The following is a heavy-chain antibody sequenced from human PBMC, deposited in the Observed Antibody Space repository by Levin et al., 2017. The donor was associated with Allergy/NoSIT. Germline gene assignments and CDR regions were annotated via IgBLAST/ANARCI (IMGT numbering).Heavy chain of an antibody. CDR2: IKSDGSST. CDR3: ATTPGYCDSTTCWEYFQH. CDR1: GFTFSTSW. Sequence: GGSLRLSCAASGFTFSTSWMHWVRQAPGKGLVWVSRIKSDGSSTNYADSVPGRFTISRDNAKNTLYLQMNSLRAEDTAVYYCATTPGYCDSTTCWEYFQHWGQGTLVIVSS. J-gene: IGHJ1*01. V-gene: IGHV3-74*01. D-gene: IGHD2-2*01.